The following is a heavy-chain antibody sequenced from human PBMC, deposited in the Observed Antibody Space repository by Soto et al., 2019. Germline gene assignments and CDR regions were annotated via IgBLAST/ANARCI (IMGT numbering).Heavy chain of an antibody. Sequence: ASVKVSCKASGCTFSSYAISWVRQAPGQGLEWMGGIIPIFGTANYAQKFQGRVTITADKSTSTAYMELSSLRSEDTAVYYCARDRGDIVVVPAALVTGMDVWGQGTTVTVSS. CDR2: IIPIFGTA. J-gene: IGHJ6*02. D-gene: IGHD2-2*01. V-gene: IGHV1-69*06. CDR3: ARDRGDIVVVPAALVTGMDV. CDR1: GCTFSSYA.